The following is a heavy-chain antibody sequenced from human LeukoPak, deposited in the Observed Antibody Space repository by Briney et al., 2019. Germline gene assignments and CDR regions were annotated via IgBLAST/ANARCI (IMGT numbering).Heavy chain of an antibody. V-gene: IGHV4-34*01. Sequence: SETLSLTCAVYGGSFSGYYWSWIRQPPGKGLEWIGEINHSGSTNYNPSLKSRVTISVDTSKNQFSLKLSSVTAADTAVYYCARGTSTVTATDAFDIWGQGTMVTVPS. CDR3: ARGTSTVTATDAFDI. CDR2: INHSGST. D-gene: IGHD4-17*01. J-gene: IGHJ3*02. CDR1: GGSFSGYY.